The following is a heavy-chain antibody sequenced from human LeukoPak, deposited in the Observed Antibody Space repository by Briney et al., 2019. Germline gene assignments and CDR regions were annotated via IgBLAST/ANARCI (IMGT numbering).Heavy chain of an antibody. CDR2: INHSGST. J-gene: IGHJ5*02. CDR1: GGSFSGYY. CDR3: ARTYGCSSTSCYDSDWFDP. Sequence: SETLSLTCAVYGGSFSGYYWSWIRQPPGKGLEWIGEINHSGSTNYNPSLKSRVTISVDTSKNQFSLKLSSVTAADTAVYYCARTYGCSSTSCYDSDWFDPWGQGTLVTVSS. D-gene: IGHD2-2*01. V-gene: IGHV4-34*01.